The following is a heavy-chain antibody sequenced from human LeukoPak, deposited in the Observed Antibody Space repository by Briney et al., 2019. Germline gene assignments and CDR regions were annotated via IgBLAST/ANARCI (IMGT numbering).Heavy chain of an antibody. J-gene: IGHJ4*02. V-gene: IGHV1-2*04. CDR2: INPNSGGI. CDR1: GYTFTGYY. CDR3: EREQWGSYRPWYFDY. D-gene: IGHD3-16*02. Sequence: ASVKVSCKASGYTFTGYYIHWVRQAPGQGLEWMGRINPNSGGINYAQKFQGWVTMTRDTSISTAYMELSRLRSDDTAVYYCEREQWGSYRPWYFDYWGQGTLVTVSS.